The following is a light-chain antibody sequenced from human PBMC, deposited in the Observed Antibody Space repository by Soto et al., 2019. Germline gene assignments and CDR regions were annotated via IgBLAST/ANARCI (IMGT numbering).Light chain of an antibody. CDR3: ASWDDSLNALV. V-gene: IGLV1-44*01. CDR2: TND. J-gene: IGLJ3*02. Sequence: QSVLTQPPSASGTPGQSVTISCSGRTSNIGNNPVNWYQQLPGTAPKLLIFTNDQRPSGVPDRFSGSKSGTSASLAISGLQSEDEAHYYCASWDDSLNALVFGGGTKLTVL. CDR1: TSNIGNNP.